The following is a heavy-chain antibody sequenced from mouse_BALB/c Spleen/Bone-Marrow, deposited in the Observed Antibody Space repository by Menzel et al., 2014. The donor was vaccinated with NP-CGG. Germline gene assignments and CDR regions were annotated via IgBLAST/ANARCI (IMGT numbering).Heavy chain of an antibody. CDR3: ARNYGHWYFDF. CDR1: GYRFTTYV. Sequence: EVQLQQSGPELVKPGASVKMSCKTSGYRFTTYVMHWVKQKPGQGLEWIGYINPYNDVTNYNEKFKGKATLTSDKSSSTSYMELSSLTSEDSAVYYCARNYGHWYFDFWGAGTPVTVSS. D-gene: IGHD1-1*02. J-gene: IGHJ1*01. CDR2: INPYNDVT. V-gene: IGHV1-14*01.